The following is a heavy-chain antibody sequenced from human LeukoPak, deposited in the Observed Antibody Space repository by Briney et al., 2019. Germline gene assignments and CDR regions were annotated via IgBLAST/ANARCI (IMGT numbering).Heavy chain of an antibody. D-gene: IGHD5-24*01. CDR3: ASWTDGYNTYFDY. Sequence: SETLSPTCTVSGGSISSSSYYWGWIRQPPGKGLQWIGSIYYSGSTYYNPSLKSRVTISVDTSKNQFSLKLSSVTAADTAVYYCASWTDGYNTYFDYWGQGTLVTVSS. CDR1: GGSISSSSYY. V-gene: IGHV4-39*01. J-gene: IGHJ4*02. CDR2: IYYSGST.